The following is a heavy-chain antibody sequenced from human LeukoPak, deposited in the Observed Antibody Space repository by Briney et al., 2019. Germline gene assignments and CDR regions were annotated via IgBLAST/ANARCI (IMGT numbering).Heavy chain of an antibody. D-gene: IGHD6-13*01. V-gene: IGHV4-34*01. CDR1: GGSFSGYY. CDR3: ATYSSSWYVDY. Sequence: PSDTLSLTCAVYGGSFSGYYWSWIRQPPGKGLEWIGEINHSGSTNYNPSLKSRVTISVDTSKNQFSLKLSSVTAADTAVYYCATYSSSWYVDYWGQGTLVTVSS. J-gene: IGHJ4*02. CDR2: INHSGST.